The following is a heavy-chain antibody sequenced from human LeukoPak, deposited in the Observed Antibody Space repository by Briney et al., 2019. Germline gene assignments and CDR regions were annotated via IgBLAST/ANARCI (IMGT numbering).Heavy chain of an antibody. V-gene: IGHV3-49*04. D-gene: IGHD3-10*01. Sequence: GGSLRLSCTASGFTFGDYAMSWVRQAPGKGLEWVGFIRSKAYGCTTEYAASVKGRFTISRDDSKIIAYLQMNSLKTEDTAVYYCTTEGWFGELLYGYWGQGTLVTVSS. CDR2: IRSKAYGCTT. J-gene: IGHJ4*02. CDR3: TTEGWFGELLYGY. CDR1: GFTFGDYA.